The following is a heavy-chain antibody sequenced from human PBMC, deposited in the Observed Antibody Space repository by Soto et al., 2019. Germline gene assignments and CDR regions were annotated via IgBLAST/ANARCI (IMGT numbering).Heavy chain of an antibody. D-gene: IGHD1-26*01. CDR2: IYYSGST. Sequence: SETLSLTCTVSGGSISSGGYYWSWIRQHPGKGLEWIGDIYYSGSTYYNPSLKTRLTISVDMSKNHFSLTLSSVTAADTAVYYCARVYSGSYSDSWGRGTLVTVSS. V-gene: IGHV4-39*07. CDR1: GGSISSGGYY. J-gene: IGHJ4*02. CDR3: ARVYSGSYSDS.